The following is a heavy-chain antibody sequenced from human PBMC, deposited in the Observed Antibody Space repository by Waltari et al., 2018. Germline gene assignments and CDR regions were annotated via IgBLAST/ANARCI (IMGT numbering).Heavy chain of an antibody. D-gene: IGHD4-17*01. V-gene: IGHV3-74*01. CDR3: SRDLQHGDFGRGRDY. CDR2: INGDGSRT. CDR1: GFTFSSHW. J-gene: IGHJ4*02. Sequence: EVQLEESGGGLVQPGGSLRLSCAASGFTFSSHWIHWVRQAPGKGLVWGSRINGDGSRTSYADSVKGRFTISRDNAKNTLYLQMNSLRAEDTAVYYCSRDLQHGDFGRGRDYWGQGTLVTVSS.